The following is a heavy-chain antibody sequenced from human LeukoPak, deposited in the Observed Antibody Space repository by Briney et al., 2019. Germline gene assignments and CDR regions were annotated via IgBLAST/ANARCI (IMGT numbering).Heavy chain of an antibody. V-gene: IGHV1-18*01. CDR1: GYTFTSYG. J-gene: IGHJ4*02. CDR2: ISAYNGNT. Sequence: ASVKVSCKASGYTFTSYGISWVRQAPGRGLEWMGWISAYNGNTNYAQKLQGRVTMTTDTSTSTAYMELRSLRSDDTAVYYCARDTVETYYYGSGSYHDWGQGTLVTVSS. CDR3: ARDTVETYYYGSGSYHD. D-gene: IGHD3-10*01.